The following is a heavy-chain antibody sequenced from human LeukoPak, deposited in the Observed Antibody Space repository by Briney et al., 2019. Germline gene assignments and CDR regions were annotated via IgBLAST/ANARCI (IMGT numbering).Heavy chain of an antibody. Sequence: GGSLRLSCADSGITFSNYALSWVRQAPGKGLEWVASIGVSDDSTYYADSVKGRFTVSRDNSKNTLYLQMNSLRADDTATYYCAPNDGGIYSRNWHSLGKWGQGTLVTVSS. CDR2: IGVSDDST. CDR3: APNDGGIYSRNWHSLGK. D-gene: IGHD1-7*01. J-gene: IGHJ4*02. CDR1: GITFSNYA. V-gene: IGHV3-23*01.